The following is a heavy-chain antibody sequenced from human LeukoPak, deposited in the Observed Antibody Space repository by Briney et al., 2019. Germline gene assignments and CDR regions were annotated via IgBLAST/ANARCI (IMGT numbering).Heavy chain of an antibody. Sequence: GGSLRLSCAASGFTFSSYGMHWVRQAPGKGLEWVAVIWCDGSNKYYADSVKGRFTISRDNSKNTLYLQMNSLRAEDTAVYYCARDPSTIAVAGLDYWGQGTLVTVSS. D-gene: IGHD6-19*01. CDR1: GFTFSSYG. CDR2: IWCDGSNK. CDR3: ARDPSTIAVAGLDY. V-gene: IGHV3-33*01. J-gene: IGHJ4*02.